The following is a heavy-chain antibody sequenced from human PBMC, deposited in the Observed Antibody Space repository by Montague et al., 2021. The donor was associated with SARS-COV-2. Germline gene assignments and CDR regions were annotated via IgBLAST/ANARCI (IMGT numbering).Heavy chain of an antibody. CDR2: INQYGRT. CDR3: ARGPMYEVIGGVMVSLYYYAMAV. D-gene: IGHD3-16*01. Sequence: SETLSLTCAVYAGSFSDYYWSWIRQSPGKGLEWLGEINQYGRTNYNPSXXSRLIISVDTSKKQFSLNLTSVTAADTAVYYCARGPMYEVIGGVMVSLYYYAMAVWGQGTTVTVSS. V-gene: IGHV4-34*01. CDR1: AGSFSDYY. J-gene: IGHJ6*02.